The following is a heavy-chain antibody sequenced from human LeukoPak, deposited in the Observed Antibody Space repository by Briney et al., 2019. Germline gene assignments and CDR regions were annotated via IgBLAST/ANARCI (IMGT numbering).Heavy chain of an antibody. Sequence: PSETLSLTCAVYGGSFSGYYWSWIRQPPGKGLEWIGEINHSGSTNYNPSLKSRITMSLDTSKNQLSLKLSSVTAADTAVYYCARDEAGSGYIDYWGQGTLVTVSS. D-gene: IGHD3-22*01. J-gene: IGHJ4*01. CDR3: ARDEAGSGYIDY. V-gene: IGHV4-34*10. CDR1: GGSFSGYY. CDR2: INHSGST.